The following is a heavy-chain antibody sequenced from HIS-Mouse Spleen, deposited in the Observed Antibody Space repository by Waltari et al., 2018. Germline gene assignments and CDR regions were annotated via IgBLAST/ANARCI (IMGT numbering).Heavy chain of an antibody. CDR2: IYYSGST. CDR3: AREIPYSSSWYDWYFDL. J-gene: IGHJ2*01. Sequence: QLQLQESGPGLVTPSETLSLTCPVPGGSISSSSYYWGWFRQPPGKGLEWIGSIYYSGSTYYNPSLKSRVTISVDTSKNQFSLKLSSVTAADTAVYYCAREIPYSSSWYDWYFDLWGRGTLVTVSS. CDR1: GGSISSSSYY. D-gene: IGHD6-13*01. V-gene: IGHV4-39*07.